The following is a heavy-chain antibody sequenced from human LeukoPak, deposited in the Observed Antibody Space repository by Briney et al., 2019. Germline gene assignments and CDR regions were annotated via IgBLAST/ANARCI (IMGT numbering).Heavy chain of an antibody. V-gene: IGHV3-48*02. D-gene: IGHD5-24*01. CDR3: ARGKEMATISDY. Sequence: GGSLRLSCAASGFTFSIYNMNWVRQAPGKGLEWVSYISSSSDTIYFADSVKGRVSISRDNAKNSLYLQMNSLRDEDTAVYYCARGKEMATISDYWGQGTLVTVSS. CDR1: GFTFSIYN. CDR2: ISSSSDTI. J-gene: IGHJ4*02.